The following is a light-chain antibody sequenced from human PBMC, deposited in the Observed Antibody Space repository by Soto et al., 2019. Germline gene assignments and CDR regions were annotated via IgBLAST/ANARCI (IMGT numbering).Light chain of an antibody. CDR1: QSVSSSD. CDR2: GAS. V-gene: IGKV3-20*01. CDR3: HLYGASPPT. Sequence: EVVLTQSPGTLSLSPGERATLSCRASQSVSSSDLAWYQQKPGQAPRLLISGASGRATGIPDRFSASGSGTDFTLTISRLEPEDSAVFYCHLYGASPPTFGQGTNVEI. J-gene: IGKJ1*01.